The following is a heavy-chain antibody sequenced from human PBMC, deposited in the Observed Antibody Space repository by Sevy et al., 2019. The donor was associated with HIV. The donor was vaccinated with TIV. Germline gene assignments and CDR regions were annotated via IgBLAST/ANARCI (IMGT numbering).Heavy chain of an antibody. CDR2: IKQDGSEK. V-gene: IGHV3-7*01. D-gene: IGHD6-25*01. Sequence: GGSLRHSCAASGFTFSSYWMNWVRQAPGKGLEWVANIKQDGSEKYYVDSVKGRFTISRDNAKNSMHLQMNSLRAEDTAVYYCARALAAAASYWGQGTLVTVSS. J-gene: IGHJ4*02. CDR1: GFTFSSYW. CDR3: ARALAAAASY.